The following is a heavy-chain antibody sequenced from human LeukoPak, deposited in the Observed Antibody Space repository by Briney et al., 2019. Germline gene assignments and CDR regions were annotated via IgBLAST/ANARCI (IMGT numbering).Heavy chain of an antibody. CDR2: ISSSSTYI. V-gene: IGHV3-21*01. CDR3: ARVFVDTAMVRAFDI. Sequence: GGSLRLSCAASGFTFSSHSMNWVRQASGKGLEWVSSISSSSTYIYYADSVKGRFTISRDNAKNSLYLQMNSLRAEDTAVYYCARVFVDTAMVRAFDIWGQGTMVTVSS. J-gene: IGHJ3*02. D-gene: IGHD5-18*01. CDR1: GFTFSSHS.